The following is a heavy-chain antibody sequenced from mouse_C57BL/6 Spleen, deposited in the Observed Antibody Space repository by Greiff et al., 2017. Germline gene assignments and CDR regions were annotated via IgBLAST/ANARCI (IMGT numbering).Heavy chain of an antibody. D-gene: IGHD1-1*01. CDR3: ARSLFSYYGSSPHYYAMGY. CDR2: INPNYGTT. Sequence: VQLQQSGPELVKPGASVKISCKASGYSFTDYNMNWVKQSNGKSLEWIGVINPNYGTTSYNQKFKGKATLTVDQSSSTAYMQLNSLPSEDSAVYDCARSLFSYYGSSPHYYAMGYWGQGTSVTVAS. V-gene: IGHV1-39*01. J-gene: IGHJ4*01. CDR1: GYSFTDYN.